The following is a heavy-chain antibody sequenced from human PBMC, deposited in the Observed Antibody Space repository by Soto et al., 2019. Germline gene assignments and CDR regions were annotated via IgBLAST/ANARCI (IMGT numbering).Heavy chain of an antibody. D-gene: IGHD3-16*01. V-gene: IGHV1-69*12. Sequence: QVQLVQSGAEVKKPGSSVKVSCKASGGTFSSYAISWVRQAPGQGLEWMGGIIPIFGTANYAQKFQGRVTITADESTSAAYMELSSLRSEDTAVYYGAKHLRLGEYTYGMDVWGQGTTVTVSS. CDR3: AKHLRLGEYTYGMDV. CDR1: GGTFSSYA. CDR2: IIPIFGTA. J-gene: IGHJ6*02.